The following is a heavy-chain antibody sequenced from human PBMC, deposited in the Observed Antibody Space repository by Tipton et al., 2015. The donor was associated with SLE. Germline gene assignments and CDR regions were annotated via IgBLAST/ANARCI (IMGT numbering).Heavy chain of an antibody. CDR2: IYYSGST. CDR1: GGSISSHY. Sequence: TLSLTCTVSGGSISSHYWSWIRQPPGKGLEWIGYIYYSGSTNYNPSLKSRVTISVDTSKNQFSLKLSSVTAADTAVYYCARGEWGFDYWGQRTLVTVSS. V-gene: IGHV4-59*11. D-gene: IGHD3-16*01. CDR3: ARGEWGFDY. J-gene: IGHJ4*02.